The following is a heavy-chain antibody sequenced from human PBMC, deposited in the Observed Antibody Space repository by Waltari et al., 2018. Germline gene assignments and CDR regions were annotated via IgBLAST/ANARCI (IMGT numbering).Heavy chain of an antibody. Sequence: QVQVQESGPGLVKPSESLSLTCPVSGGSIHNYFWSWIRQPPGRALECVAYIYHSGNTNCNPSLNSRVTISEDTSENQFSLKLNSVTAADTAVYYCARVGGTYGNSFDLWGEGIMVTVSS. CDR3: ARVGGTYGNSFDL. CDR2: IYHSGNT. V-gene: IGHV4-59*01. D-gene: IGHD1-26*01. J-gene: IGHJ3*01. CDR1: GGSIHNYF.